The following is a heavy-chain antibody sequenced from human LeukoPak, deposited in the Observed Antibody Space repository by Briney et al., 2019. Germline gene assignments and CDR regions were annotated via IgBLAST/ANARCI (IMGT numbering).Heavy chain of an antibody. CDR3: AKTGGPWD. V-gene: IGHV3-53*01. D-gene: IGHD7-27*01. Sequence: GGSLRLSCAASGFTVGSSFMTWVRQAPGKGLQWVSVIFSDGATYYTDSVKGRFTISRDNSKNTLYLQLNSLRAEDTAVYYCAKTGGPWDWGQGTLVTVSS. CDR2: IFSDGAT. J-gene: IGHJ4*02. CDR1: GFTVGSSF.